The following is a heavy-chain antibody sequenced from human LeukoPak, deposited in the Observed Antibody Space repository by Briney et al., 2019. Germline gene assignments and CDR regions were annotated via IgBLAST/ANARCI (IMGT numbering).Heavy chain of an antibody. V-gene: IGHV1-2*02. D-gene: IGHD6-19*01. CDR1: GYTFTGYY. J-gene: IGHJ5*02. Sequence: ASVRVSCKASGYTFTGYYMHWVRQAPGQGLEWMGWINPNSGGTNYAQKFQGRVTMTRNTSISTAYMDLSSLRSEDTAVYYCARETVAGWFDPWGQGTPVTVSS. CDR3: ARETVAGWFDP. CDR2: INPNSGGT.